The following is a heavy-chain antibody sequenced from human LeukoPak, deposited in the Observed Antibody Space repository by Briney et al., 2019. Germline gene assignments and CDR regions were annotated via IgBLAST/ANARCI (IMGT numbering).Heavy chain of an antibody. CDR2: INHSGST. CDR1: GGSFSGYY. V-gene: IGHV4-34*01. Sequence: PSETLSLTCAVYGGSFSGYYWSWIRQPPGKGLEWIGEINHSGSTYYNPSLKSRVTISVDTSKNQFSLKLSSVTAADTAVYYCARCDYDFWSGYFKPYYFDYWGQGTLVTASS. J-gene: IGHJ4*02. D-gene: IGHD3-3*01. CDR3: ARCDYDFWSGYFKPYYFDY.